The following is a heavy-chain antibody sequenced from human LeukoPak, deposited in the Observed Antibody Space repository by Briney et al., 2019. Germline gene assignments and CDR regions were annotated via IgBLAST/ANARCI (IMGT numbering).Heavy chain of an antibody. CDR1: GFTFSSYA. V-gene: IGHV3-23*01. CDR2: ISGSGGST. Sequence: GGSLGLSCAASGFTFSSYAMSWVRQAPGKGLEWVSAISGSGGSTYYADSVKGRFTISRNNSKNTLYLQMNSLRAEDTAVYYCAKGPSLGDYGPHDYWGQGTLVTVSS. CDR3: AKGPSLGDYGPHDY. D-gene: IGHD3-16*01. J-gene: IGHJ4*02.